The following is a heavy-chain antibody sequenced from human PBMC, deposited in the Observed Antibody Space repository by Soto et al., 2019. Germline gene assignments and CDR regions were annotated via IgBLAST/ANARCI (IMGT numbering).Heavy chain of an antibody. V-gene: IGHV3-13*01. CDR1: GFTFSSYD. CDR2: IGTAGDT. J-gene: IGHJ4*02. CDR3: ARAAGYYDSSGYFEENFDY. Sequence: GGSLRLSCAASGFTFSSYDMHWVRQATGKGLEWVSAIGTAGDTYYPGSVKGRFTISRENAKNSLYLQMNSLRAEDTAVYYCARAAGYYDSSGYFEENFDYWGQGTLVTVSS. D-gene: IGHD3-22*01.